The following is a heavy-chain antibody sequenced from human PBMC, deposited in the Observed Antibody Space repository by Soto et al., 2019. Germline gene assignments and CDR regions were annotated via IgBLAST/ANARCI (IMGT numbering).Heavy chain of an antibody. Sequence: SETLSLTCTVSSGSITSVNSYWSWIRQFPGKGLEWIGYIYYSGSSYYNPSLKGRVTISEDTSKKQFSLKLNSVTAADTAVYYCARGSSGWTSIRLDDWGQGTLVTVSS. CDR2: IYYSGSS. CDR3: ARGSSGWTSIRLDD. V-gene: IGHV4-31*03. J-gene: IGHJ4*02. D-gene: IGHD6-19*01. CDR1: SGSITSVNSY.